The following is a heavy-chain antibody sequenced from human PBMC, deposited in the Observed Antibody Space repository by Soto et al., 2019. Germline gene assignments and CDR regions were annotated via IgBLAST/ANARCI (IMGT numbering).Heavy chain of an antibody. D-gene: IGHD3-22*01. Sequence: ASVKVSCKASGYTFTGYYMHWVRQAPGQGLEWMGWINPNSGGTNYAQKFQGRVTMTRDTSISTAYMELSRLRSDDTAVYYCARAPRYYYDSSGFDYGMDVWGQGTTVTVSS. CDR2: INPNSGGT. J-gene: IGHJ6*02. CDR3: ARAPRYYYDSSGFDYGMDV. CDR1: GYTFTGYY. V-gene: IGHV1-2*02.